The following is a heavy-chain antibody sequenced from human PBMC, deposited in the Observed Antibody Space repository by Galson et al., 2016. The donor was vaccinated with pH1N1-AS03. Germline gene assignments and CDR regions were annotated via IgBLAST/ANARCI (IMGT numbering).Heavy chain of an antibody. CDR3: ARGNYGDYGGAD. CDR2: IYNGGST. J-gene: IGHJ1*01. CDR1: GGSIRSYY. D-gene: IGHD4-17*01. Sequence: SETLSLTCAVSGGSIRSYYWNWIRQSPGKEMEWIGYIYNGGSTNYNPSLNNRVTISLDKSKNQIFLRLSSVITSDTAVYYCARGNYGDYGGADWGQGTLVIASS. V-gene: IGHV4-59*01.